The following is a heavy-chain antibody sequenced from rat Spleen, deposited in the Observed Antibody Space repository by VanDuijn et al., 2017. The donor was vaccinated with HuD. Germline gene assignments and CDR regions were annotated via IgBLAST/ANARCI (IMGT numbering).Heavy chain of an antibody. CDR1: GFTFSNYD. Sequence: EVQLVESGGGLVQPGRSMKLSCAASGFTFSNYDMAWVRQAPKKGLEWVATISYDGSSTNYRDSVKGRFTISRDNAKSTLYLQMDSLRSEDTATYYCATQSIIRVPLFDYWGQGVMVTVSS. CDR3: ATQSIIRVPLFDY. J-gene: IGHJ2*01. D-gene: IGHD4-3*01. V-gene: IGHV5-7*01. CDR2: ISYDGSST.